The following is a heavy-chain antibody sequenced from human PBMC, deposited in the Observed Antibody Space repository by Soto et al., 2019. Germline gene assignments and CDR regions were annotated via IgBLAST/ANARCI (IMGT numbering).Heavy chain of an antibody. J-gene: IGHJ4*02. CDR2: ISYDGSSK. CDR1: GFTFSSYG. D-gene: IGHD3-22*01. V-gene: IGHV3-30*18. CDR3: AKDIYYYDSSGYYRLVDY. Sequence: GGSLRLSCAASGFTFSSYGMHWVRQAPGKGLEWVAVISYDGSSKYYADSVKGRFTISRDNSKNTLYLQMNSLRAEDTAVYYCAKDIYYYDSSGYYRLVDYWGQGTLVTVSS.